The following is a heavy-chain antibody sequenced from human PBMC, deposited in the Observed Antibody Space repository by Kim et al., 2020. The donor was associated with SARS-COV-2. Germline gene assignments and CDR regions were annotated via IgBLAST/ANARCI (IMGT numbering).Heavy chain of an antibody. V-gene: IGHV3-73*01. D-gene: IGHD6-25*01. CDR2: KARNYAS. J-gene: IGHJ4*02. CDR3: SSLITA. Sequence: KARNYASTYGASLKGRFTISRDDSKNTAYLQMNSLKTEDTAVYYCSSLITAWGQGTLVTVSS.